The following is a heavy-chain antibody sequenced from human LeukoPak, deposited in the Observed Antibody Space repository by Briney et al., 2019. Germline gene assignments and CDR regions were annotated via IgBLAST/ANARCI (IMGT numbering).Heavy chain of an antibody. D-gene: IGHD3-3*01. CDR3: ASWAGNTQSDSWSGPFDY. Sequence: GGSLRLSCAVSGLTFSNLKMSWVRQAPGKGLEWVSYISAGGRTTFYADSVTGRFTISRDNAKNSLYLQMSSLRVEDTAVYYCASWAGNTQSDSWSGPFDYWGQGSLVTVSS. CDR2: ISAGGRTT. CDR1: GLTFSNLK. J-gene: IGHJ4*02. V-gene: IGHV3-48*03.